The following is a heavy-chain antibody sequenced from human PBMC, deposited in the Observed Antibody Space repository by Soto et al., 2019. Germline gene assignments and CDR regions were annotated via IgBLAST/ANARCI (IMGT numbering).Heavy chain of an antibody. CDR2: TYYRSKWYN. CDR1: GDSVSSNSAA. J-gene: IGHJ6*02. V-gene: IGHV6-1*01. D-gene: IGHD6-6*01. CDR3: ARGTGQLGVLDYYGMDV. Sequence: PSETLSLTCAISGDSVSSNSAAWNWIRQSPSRGLEWLGRTYYRSKWYNDYAVSVKSRITINPDTSKNQFSLQLNSVTPEDTAVYYCARGTGQLGVLDYYGMDVWGQGTTVTVSS.